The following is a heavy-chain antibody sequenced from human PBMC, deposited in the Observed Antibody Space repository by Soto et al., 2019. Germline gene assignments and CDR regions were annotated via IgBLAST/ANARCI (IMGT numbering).Heavy chain of an antibody. D-gene: IGHD3-3*01. J-gene: IGHJ6*02. CDR1: GFSLSNARMG. CDR2: IFSNDEK. V-gene: IGHV2-26*01. Sequence: QVTLKESGPVLVKPTETLTLTCTVSGFSLSNARMGVSWIRQPPGKALEWLAHIFSNDEKSYSTSLKSRLTISKDTSKSQVVLTMTNMYPVDTATYYCARILPNYDFWSGRYYYYGMDVWGQGTTVTVSS. CDR3: ARILPNYDFWSGRYYYYGMDV.